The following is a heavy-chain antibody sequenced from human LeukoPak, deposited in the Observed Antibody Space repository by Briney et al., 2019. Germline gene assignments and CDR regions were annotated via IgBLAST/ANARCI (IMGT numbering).Heavy chain of an antibody. Sequence: GGSLRLSCAASGFTFSSYGMHWVRQAPGKGLEWVAVISYDGSNKYYADSVKGRFTISRDNSKNTLYLQMNSLRSEDTAVYYCATVPYPDIWGQGTMVTVSS. CDR2: ISYDGSNK. CDR1: GFTFSSYG. V-gene: IGHV3-30*03. CDR3: ATVPYPDI. J-gene: IGHJ3*02.